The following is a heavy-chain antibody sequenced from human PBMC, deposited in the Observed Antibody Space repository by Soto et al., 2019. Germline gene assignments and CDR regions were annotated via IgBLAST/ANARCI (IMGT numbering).Heavy chain of an antibody. CDR1: GGTFSSYA. J-gene: IGHJ6*01. V-gene: IGHV1-69*12. Sequence: QVQLVQSGAEVKKPGSSVKVSCKASGGTFSSYAISWVRQAPGQGLEWMGGIIPIFGTANYAQKFQGRVTITADESTTAADMELSSLRSEATAGYYCARQPKPLYYYYGMDVRGQGTTVTVSS. CDR3: ARQPKPLYYYYGMDV. CDR2: IIPIFGTA.